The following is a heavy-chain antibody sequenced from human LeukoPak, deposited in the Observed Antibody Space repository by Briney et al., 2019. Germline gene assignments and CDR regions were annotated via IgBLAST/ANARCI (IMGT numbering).Heavy chain of an antibody. J-gene: IGHJ4*02. CDR2: ISSSSTYI. CDR3: TRDGGFSYGAYFDY. D-gene: IGHD5-18*01. CDR1: GFTFSSYW. V-gene: IGHV3-21*01. Sequence: GGSLRLSCAASGFTFSSYWMSWVRQAPGKGLEWVSSISSSSTYIYYADSVKGRFTISRDNAKNSLYLQMNSLRADDTAVYYCTRDGGFSYGAYFDYWGQGILVTVSS.